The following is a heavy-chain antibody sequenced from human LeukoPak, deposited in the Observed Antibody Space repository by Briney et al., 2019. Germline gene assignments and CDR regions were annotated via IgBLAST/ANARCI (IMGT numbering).Heavy chain of an antibody. J-gene: IGHJ4*02. V-gene: IGHV3-30*03. CDR2: IPHDGGGK. D-gene: IGHD6-19*01. Sequence: PGGSLRLSCAASGFSFSESYMTWVRQAPGRGLEWVALIPHDGGGKQYAASVQDRFTISRDNSENTVYLQMNSLRHDDAPVYFCAREGYTSGRAAAFDFWGRGTLVTVSS. CDR1: GFSFSESY. CDR3: AREGYTSGRAAAFDF.